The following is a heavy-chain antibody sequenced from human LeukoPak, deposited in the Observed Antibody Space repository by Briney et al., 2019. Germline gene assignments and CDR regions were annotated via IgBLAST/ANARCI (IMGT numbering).Heavy chain of an antibody. D-gene: IGHD3-22*01. Sequence: GGSLRLSCAASGFTFSAFWMHWVRQAPGKGLVWVSRINSDDSRTTYADSVKGRFTISRDNAKNTLYLQMNSLRAEDTAVYYCARGLVHDTSGYYSVYWGQGTLVTVSS. CDR3: ARGLVHDTSGYYSVY. CDR1: GFTFSAFW. J-gene: IGHJ4*02. V-gene: IGHV3-74*01. CDR2: INSDDSRT.